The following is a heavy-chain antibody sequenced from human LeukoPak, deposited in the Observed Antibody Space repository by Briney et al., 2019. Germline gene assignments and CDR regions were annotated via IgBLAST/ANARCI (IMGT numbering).Heavy chain of an antibody. CDR2: IRSKAYGGTT. D-gene: IGHD3-9*01. CDR3: TRDFAYYDILTGIGGFDY. J-gene: IGHJ4*02. Sequence: GGSLRLSCTASGFTFGDYAMSWVRQAPGKGLEWVGFIRSKAYGGTTEYAASVKGRFTISRDDSKSIAYLQMNSLKTEDTAVYYCTRDFAYYDILTGIGGFDYWGQGTLVTVSS. V-gene: IGHV3-49*04. CDR1: GFTFGDYA.